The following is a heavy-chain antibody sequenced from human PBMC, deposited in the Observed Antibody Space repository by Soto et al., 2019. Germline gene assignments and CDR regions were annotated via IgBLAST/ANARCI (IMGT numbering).Heavy chain of an antibody. CDR3: ARSGSYSHYYYYGMDV. V-gene: IGHV5-51*01. D-gene: IGHD3-22*01. CDR1: GYSFTSYW. Sequence: GESLKISCKGSGYSFTSYWIGWVRQMPGKGLEWMGIIYTGDSDTRYSPSFQGQVTISADKSISTAYLQWSSLKASDTAMYYCARSGSYSHYYYYGMDVWGQGTTVTVSS. J-gene: IGHJ6*02. CDR2: IYTGDSDT.